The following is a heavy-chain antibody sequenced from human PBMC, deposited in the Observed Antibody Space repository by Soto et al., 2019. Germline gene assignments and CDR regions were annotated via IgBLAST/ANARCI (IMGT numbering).Heavy chain of an antibody. J-gene: IGHJ4*02. CDR1: GYSFISYY. V-gene: IGHV1-18*04. CDR3: ARDGGELLSGLDY. CDR2: ISAYNGNT. D-gene: IGHD1-26*01. Sequence: GASVKVSCKASGYSFISYYMAWVRQAPGQGLEWMGWISAYNGNTNYAQKLQGRVTMTTDTSTSTAYMELRSLRSDDTAVYYCARDGGELLSGLDYWGQGTLVTVSS.